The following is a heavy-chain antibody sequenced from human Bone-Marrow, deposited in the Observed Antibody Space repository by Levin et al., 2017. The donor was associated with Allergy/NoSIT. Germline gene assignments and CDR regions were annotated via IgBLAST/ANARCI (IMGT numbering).Heavy chain of an antibody. Sequence: SGPTLVKPTQTLTLTCTLSGFSLSTSGMCVSWIRQPPGKALEWLARIDWDDDKHYSTSLKTRHTIFKDTSKNQVVLTMTNMDPVDTATYYCARHMAPTGTAFDYWGQGSLITVSS. CDR1: GFSLSTSGMC. D-gene: IGHD6-13*01. CDR3: ARHMAPTGTAFDY. J-gene: IGHJ4*02. V-gene: IGHV2-70*11. CDR2: IDWDDDK.